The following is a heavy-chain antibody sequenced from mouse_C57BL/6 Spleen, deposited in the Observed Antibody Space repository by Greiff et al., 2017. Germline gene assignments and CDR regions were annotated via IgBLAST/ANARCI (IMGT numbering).Heavy chain of an antibody. CDR1: GFSLTSYG. J-gene: IGHJ2*01. CDR2: IWSGGST. Sequence: VQLQQSGPGLVQPSQSLSITCTVSGFSLTSYGVHWVRQSPGKGLEWLGVIWSGGSTDYNAAFISSLSIRKDNSKSQVFFKMTSLQADDTAIYYCARNHYYGSSYGAYYFDDGGQGTTLTVSS. V-gene: IGHV2-2*01. CDR3: ARNHYYGSSYGAYYFDD. D-gene: IGHD1-1*01.